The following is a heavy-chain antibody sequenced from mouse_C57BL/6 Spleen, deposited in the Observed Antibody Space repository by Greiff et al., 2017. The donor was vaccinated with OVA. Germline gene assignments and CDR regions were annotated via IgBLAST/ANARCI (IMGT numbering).Heavy chain of an antibody. CDR2: IDPSDSET. CDR1: GYTFTSYW. D-gene: IGHD1-1*01. Sequence: VQLQQPGAELVRPGSSVKLSCTASGYTFTSYWLHWVKQRPIQGLEWIGNIDPSDSETHYNEKFKGKATWTVDKSCRTAYMKLSRLTSEDSADYCCAREGITTVVGGVDYWGQGTSVTVSS. V-gene: IGHV1-52*01. CDR3: AREGITTVVGGVDY. J-gene: IGHJ4*01.